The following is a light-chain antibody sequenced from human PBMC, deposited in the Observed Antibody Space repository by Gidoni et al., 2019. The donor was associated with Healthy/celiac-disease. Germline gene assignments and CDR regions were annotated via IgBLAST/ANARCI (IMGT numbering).Light chain of an antibody. CDR2: WAS. V-gene: IGKV4-1*01. J-gene: IGKJ3*01. CDR3: QQYYSTLLFT. Sequence: DIVMTQSPDSLAGSLGERATINCKSSQSVLYSSNNKNYLAWYQQKPGQPPKLLIYWASTRESGVPDRFSGSGSGTDFTLTISSLQAEDVAVYYCQQYYSTLLFTFGPGTKVDIK. CDR1: QSVLYSSNNKNY.